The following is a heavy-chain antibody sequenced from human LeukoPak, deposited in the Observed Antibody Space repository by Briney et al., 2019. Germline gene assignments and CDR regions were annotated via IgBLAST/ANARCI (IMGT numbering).Heavy chain of an antibody. CDR3: ARAAVGAQVDF. CDR2: INSDGSST. Sequence: GSLRLSCAASGFTLTGYWMHWVRQAPGRGLVWVSRINSDGSSTKYADSVKGRFTISRDNAKNTLYLQMNSLRAEDTGVYYCARAAVGAQVDFWGQGTLVTVSS. CDR1: GFTLTGYW. J-gene: IGHJ4*02. D-gene: IGHD1-26*01. V-gene: IGHV3-74*03.